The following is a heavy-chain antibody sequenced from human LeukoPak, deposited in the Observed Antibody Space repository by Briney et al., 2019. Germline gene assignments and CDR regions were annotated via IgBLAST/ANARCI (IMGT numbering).Heavy chain of an antibody. Sequence: KTGGSLRLTCAASGFTFSIYSMNWVSQAPEKGLEWISYISSSLTTIYYAVSVRGRFTISRDNAKNSLYLQMNSLRAEDTAVYYCARDGATAMVAYWDQGTLVTVSS. CDR1: GFTFSIYS. CDR2: ISSSLTTI. CDR3: ARDGATAMVAY. D-gene: IGHD5-18*01. V-gene: IGHV3-48*01. J-gene: IGHJ4*02.